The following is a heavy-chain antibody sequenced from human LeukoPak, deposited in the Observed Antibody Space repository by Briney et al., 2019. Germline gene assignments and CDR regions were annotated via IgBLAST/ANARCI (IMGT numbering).Heavy chain of an antibody. CDR2: IGSSSDYI. CDR1: GFTFSSYG. D-gene: IGHD5/OR15-5a*01. J-gene: IGHJ4*02. Sequence: GGSLILSCAASGFTFSSYGMNWVRQAPGKGLEWVSSIGSSSDYIYYADSVKGRFTISRDNAKNSLYLQMNSLRAEDTAVYYCARTSSSVLDYWGQGTLVTVSS. CDR3: ARTSSSVLDY. V-gene: IGHV3-21*01.